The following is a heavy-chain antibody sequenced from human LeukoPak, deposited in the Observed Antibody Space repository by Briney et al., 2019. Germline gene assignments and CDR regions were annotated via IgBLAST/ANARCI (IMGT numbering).Heavy chain of an antibody. CDR2: INPKSGGT. D-gene: IGHD1-26*01. Sequence: ASVKASCKASGYTITAYYIHWVRQAPGQGLEWMGQINPKSGGTKYAQKFQGRVTMTRDTSSNTAYMELSGLRSDDTTMYYCARDWTGGSHDYWGQGTLVTVSS. CDR3: ARDWTGGSHDY. J-gene: IGHJ4*02. CDR1: GYTITAYY. V-gene: IGHV1-2*06.